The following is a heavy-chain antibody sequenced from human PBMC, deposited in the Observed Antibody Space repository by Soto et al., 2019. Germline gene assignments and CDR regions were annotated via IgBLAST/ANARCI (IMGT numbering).Heavy chain of an antibody. CDR1: GFTFSSHV. V-gene: IGHV3-30-3*01. CDR3: ARGLYYCSGSTCYGYYYGVDV. CDR2: IPHVGSNR. D-gene: IGHD2-15*01. Sequence: HLGGSLRLSCAASGFTFSSHVMHWVRQAPGKGLEWVAVIPHVGSNRYYADSVKGRFTISRDNSKNTLYLQMNSLRPEDTAAYYCARGLYYCSGSTCYGYYYGVDVWGQGTTVTVSS. J-gene: IGHJ6*02.